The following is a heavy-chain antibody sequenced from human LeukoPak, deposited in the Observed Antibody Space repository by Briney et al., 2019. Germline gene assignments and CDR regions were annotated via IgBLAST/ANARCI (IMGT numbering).Heavy chain of an antibody. V-gene: IGHV1-46*01. D-gene: IGHD5-12*01. Sequence: ASVKVSCTAFGYTFTSYYMHWVRQAPGQGLEWMGVINPRGGSTSYAQKFQGRVTMTRDTSTSTVYMELSSLRSEDTAVYYCARDAGGYSGKYGMDVWGQGTTVTVSS. CDR2: INPRGGST. CDR3: ARDAGGYSGKYGMDV. CDR1: GYTFTSYY. J-gene: IGHJ6*02.